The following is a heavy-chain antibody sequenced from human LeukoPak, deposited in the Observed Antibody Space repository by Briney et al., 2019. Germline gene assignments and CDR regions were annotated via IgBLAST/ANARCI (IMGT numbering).Heavy chain of an antibody. Sequence: SETLSLTCTVSGGSISSYYWSWIRQPAGKGLEWIGRIYTSGSTNYNPSLKSRVTMSVDPSKNQFSLKLSSVTAADTAVYYCARAGVAGATKYNWFDPWGQGTLVTVSS. V-gene: IGHV4-4*07. D-gene: IGHD1-26*01. CDR2: IYTSGST. CDR3: ARAGVAGATKYNWFDP. J-gene: IGHJ5*02. CDR1: GGSISSYY.